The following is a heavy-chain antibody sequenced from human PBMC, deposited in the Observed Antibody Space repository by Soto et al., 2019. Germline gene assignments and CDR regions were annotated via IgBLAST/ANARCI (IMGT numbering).Heavy chain of an antibody. J-gene: IGHJ3*02. CDR1: GGSISSGDYY. D-gene: IGHD3-10*01. CDR2: IFYSGST. V-gene: IGHV4-30-4*01. Sequence: SETLSLTCTVSGGSISSGDYYWSWIRQPPGKGLEWIGYIFYSGSTYYNPSLKSRVTISVDTSKIQFSLKLSSVTAADTAVYYCAHYFNGRSFHIWCQGTMVSV. CDR3: AHYFNGRSFHI.